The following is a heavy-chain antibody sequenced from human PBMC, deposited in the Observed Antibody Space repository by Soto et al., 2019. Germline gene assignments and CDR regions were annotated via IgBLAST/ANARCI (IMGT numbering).Heavy chain of an antibody. CDR3: AKDVSITIFGVVHYYYYGMDV. J-gene: IGHJ6*02. CDR2: ISYDGSNK. CDR1: GFTFSSYG. V-gene: IGHV3-30*18. Sequence: HPGGSLRLSCAASGFTFSSYGMHWVRQAPGKGLEWVAVISYDGSNKYYADSVKGRFTISRDNSKNTLYLQMNSLRAEDTAVYYCAKDVSITIFGVVHYYYYGMDVWGQGTTVTVSS. D-gene: IGHD3-3*01.